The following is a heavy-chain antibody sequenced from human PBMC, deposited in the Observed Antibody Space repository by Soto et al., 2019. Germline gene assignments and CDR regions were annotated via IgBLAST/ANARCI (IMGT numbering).Heavy chain of an antibody. D-gene: IGHD3-10*01. CDR3: AKDHYVSRSGSVSPYYFDY. J-gene: IGHJ4*01. CDR2: ISSDGNRR. V-gene: IGHV3-30*18. Sequence: QVYLVESGGGVVQPGRSLRLSCAVSGFTFPNFAMHWVRQAPGKGLEWVALISSDGNRRYYADSVKGRFTISRDNSKNTLYLQMYGLTTEDTAVFYCAKDHYVSRSGSVSPYYFDYWGHGTLVTVSS. CDR1: GFTFPNFA.